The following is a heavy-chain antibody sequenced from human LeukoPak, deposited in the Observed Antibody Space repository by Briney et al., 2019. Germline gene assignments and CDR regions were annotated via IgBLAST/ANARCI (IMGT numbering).Heavy chain of an antibody. CDR3: ASVEVAAAGREGFDY. V-gene: IGHV4-39*07. CDR1: GGSISSSSYY. Sequence: SETLSLTCTVSGGSISSSSYYWGWIRQPPGKGLEWIGSIYHSGSTYYNPSLKSRVTISVDTSKNQFSLKLSSVTAADTAVYYCASVEVAAAGREGFDYWGQGTLVTVSS. D-gene: IGHD6-13*01. J-gene: IGHJ4*02. CDR2: IYHSGST.